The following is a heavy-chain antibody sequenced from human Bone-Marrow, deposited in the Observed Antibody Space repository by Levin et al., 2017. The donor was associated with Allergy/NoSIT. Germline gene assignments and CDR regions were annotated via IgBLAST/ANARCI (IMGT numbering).Heavy chain of an antibody. CDR3: ARDSWDLIGYFQH. D-gene: IGHD1-26*01. CDR2: IWFDGSNE. V-gene: IGHV3-33*01. J-gene: IGHJ1*01. Sequence: GGSLRLSCAVSGFTFSNYAMHWVRQAPGKGLEWVAVIWFDGSNENYADSVKGRFTISRDNSKNTLYLQMNSLRAEDTALYYCARDSWDLIGYFQHWGQGTLVTVSS. CDR1: GFTFSNYA.